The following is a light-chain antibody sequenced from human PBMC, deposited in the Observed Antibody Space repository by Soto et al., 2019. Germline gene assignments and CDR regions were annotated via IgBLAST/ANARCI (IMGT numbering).Light chain of an antibody. CDR1: QGIRND. Sequence: IQMTQSPSSLSASVGDRVTITCRASQGIRNDLGWYQQKPGKAPRLLIYGVSTLHSGVPSRFSGSGSGAEFTLTISSLQPDDFATYYCHQYADYPWTFGQGTKVDIK. V-gene: IGKV1-17*01. J-gene: IGKJ1*01. CDR2: GVS. CDR3: HQYADYPWT.